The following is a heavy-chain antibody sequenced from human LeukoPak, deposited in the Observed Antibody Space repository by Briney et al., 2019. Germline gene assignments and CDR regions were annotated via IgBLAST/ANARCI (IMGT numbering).Heavy chain of an antibody. CDR3: AKVYFDWLPHGHFDY. CDR1: GFTFSSYA. D-gene: IGHD3-9*01. V-gene: IGHV3-23*01. CDR2: ISGSGGST. J-gene: IGHJ4*02. Sequence: GGSLRLSCAASGFTFSSYAMSWARQAPGKGLEWVSAISGSGGSTYYADSVKGRFTISRDNSKNTLYLQMNSLRAEDTAVYYCAKVYFDWLPHGHFDYWGQGTLVTVSS.